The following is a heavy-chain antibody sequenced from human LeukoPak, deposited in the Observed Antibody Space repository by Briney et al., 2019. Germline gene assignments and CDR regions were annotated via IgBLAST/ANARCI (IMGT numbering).Heavy chain of an antibody. CDR3: AKGAVAGTFDY. D-gene: IGHD6-19*01. CDR2: ISYDGSNK. CDR1: GFTFSSYG. V-gene: IGHV3-30*18. J-gene: IGHJ4*02. Sequence: GGSLRLSCAASGFTFSSYGMHWVRQAPGKGLEWVAVISYDGSNKYYADSVKGRFTISRDNSKNTLYLQMNSLRAEDTAVYYCAKGAVAGTFDYWGQGTLVTVSS.